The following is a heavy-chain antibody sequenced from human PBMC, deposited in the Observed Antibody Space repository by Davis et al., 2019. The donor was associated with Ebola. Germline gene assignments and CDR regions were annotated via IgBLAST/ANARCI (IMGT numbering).Heavy chain of an antibody. Sequence: MPSETLSLTCDVSGDSIITHHWWSWVRQPPGKGLEWIGEIFHTGSTNYNPSLKNRLTLSVDKSKNQISLRLNSVTAADTAVYYCTRGRGSVAVAGTFDYWGRGTLVTVSS. D-gene: IGHD6-19*01. J-gene: IGHJ4*02. V-gene: IGHV4-4*02. CDR1: GDSIITHHW. CDR3: TRGRGSVAVAGTFDY. CDR2: IFHTGST.